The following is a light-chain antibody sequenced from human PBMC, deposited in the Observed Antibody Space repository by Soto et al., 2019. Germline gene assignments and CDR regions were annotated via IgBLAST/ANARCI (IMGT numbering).Light chain of an antibody. CDR1: QSVTSN. J-gene: IGKJ1*01. Sequence: EIVLTQSPATLSVSPGERATLSCRASQSVTSNFAWYQQKPGQAPRLLISGASTRATGIPARFSGSGSGTEFTLTISSLQSEDFTVYYCQQYNNWPRWTFGQGTKVEIK. CDR2: GAS. CDR3: QQYNNWPRWT. V-gene: IGKV3-15*01.